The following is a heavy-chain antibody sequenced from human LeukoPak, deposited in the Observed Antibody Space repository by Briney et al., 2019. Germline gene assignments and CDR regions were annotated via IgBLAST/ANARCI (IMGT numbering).Heavy chain of an antibody. J-gene: IGHJ4*02. Sequence: GGSLRLSCAASGFIFDGYAMHWVRQAPGKGLEWVSGISWNSATIGYADSVKGRLTISRDNAKNSLYLQMNSLRPEDTALYYCAKARKRYCSGGSCYYCDYWGQGILVTVSS. CDR3: AKARKRYCSGGSCYYCDY. D-gene: IGHD2-15*01. CDR1: GFIFDGYA. CDR2: ISWNSATI. V-gene: IGHV3-9*01.